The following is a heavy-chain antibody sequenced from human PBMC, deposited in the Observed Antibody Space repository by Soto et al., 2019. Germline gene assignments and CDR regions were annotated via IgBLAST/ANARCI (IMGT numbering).Heavy chain of an antibody. CDR3: VKRGRNWGAFDF. CDR2: IGGTDGDSDGVP. V-gene: IGHV3-23*01. D-gene: IGHD7-27*01. Sequence: VQLLESGGDLVQPGGSLRLSCVASGFILNNYAMSWVRQAPGKGLEWVSTIGGTDGDSDGVPWYEDSVKGRFTISRDSSANTLFLHMDPLRAEHSALYYGVKRGRNWGAFDFWVQGTTVVVSS. CDR1: GFILNNYA. J-gene: IGHJ3*01.